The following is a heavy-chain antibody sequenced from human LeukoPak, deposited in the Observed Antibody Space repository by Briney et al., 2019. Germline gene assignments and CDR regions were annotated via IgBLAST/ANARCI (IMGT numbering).Heavy chain of an antibody. V-gene: IGHV4-59*01. D-gene: IGHD4-11*01. CDR2: IYYSGRT. CDR3: ARGFYSPHY. J-gene: IGHJ4*02. Sequence: SETLSLTCTASGGSISSDYWSWLRQPPGKRLEWIGYIYYSGRTYYNPSLQSRITISVDTSKNQFSLKLSSVTAADTAVYYCARGFYSPHYWGQGTLVSVSS. CDR1: GGSISSDY.